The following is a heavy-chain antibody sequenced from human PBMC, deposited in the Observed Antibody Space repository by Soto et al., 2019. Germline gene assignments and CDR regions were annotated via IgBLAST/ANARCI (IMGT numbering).Heavy chain of an antibody. D-gene: IGHD1-26*01. J-gene: IGHJ4*02. V-gene: IGHV3-48*01. CDR1: GLTFKNYN. CDR2: ISGNGRTI. CDR3: ARGPYELDY. Sequence: PGWSLRLSCTASGLTFKNYNMNWLRQAPGKGLEFVADISGNGRTIYYADSVKGRFTISRDNAKNSLFLQMNSLRAEDTSVYYGARGPYELDYWGQGTLVTVSS.